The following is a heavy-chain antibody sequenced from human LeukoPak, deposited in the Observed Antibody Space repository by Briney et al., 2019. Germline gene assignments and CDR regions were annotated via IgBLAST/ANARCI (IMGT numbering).Heavy chain of an antibody. CDR2: IYYSGST. CDR3: ARDHIVVVPAAHDAFDI. V-gene: IGHV4-30-4*08. D-gene: IGHD2-2*01. Sequence: SETLSLTCTVSGGSISSGDYYWSWIRQPPGKGLEWIGYIYYSGSTYYNPSLKSRATISVDTSKNQFSLKLSSVTAADTAVYYCARDHIVVVPAAHDAFDIWGQGTMVTVSS. CDR1: GGSISSGDYY. J-gene: IGHJ3*02.